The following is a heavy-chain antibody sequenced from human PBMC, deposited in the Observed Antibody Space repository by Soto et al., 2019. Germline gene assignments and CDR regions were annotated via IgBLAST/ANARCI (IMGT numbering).Heavy chain of an antibody. CDR3: AKMFMERPRVFLAFDI. Sequence: QVQLVESGGGVVQPGRSLRLSCAASGFTFCSYGMHWVRQAPGKGLEWVAVISYDGSNKYYADSVKGRFTISRDNSKNTLYLQMNSLRAEDTAVHYSAKMFMERPRVFLAFDIWGQGTMVTVSS. V-gene: IGHV3-30*18. CDR2: ISYDGSNK. J-gene: IGHJ3*02. D-gene: IGHD3-3*01. CDR1: GFTFCSYG.